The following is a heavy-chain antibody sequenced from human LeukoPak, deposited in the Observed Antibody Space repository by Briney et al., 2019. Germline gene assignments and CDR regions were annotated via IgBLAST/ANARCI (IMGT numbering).Heavy chain of an antibody. CDR1: GFTFDDYA. D-gene: IGHD2-2*02. CDR3: ARAKGVVVVPAAIRYYYYYMDV. J-gene: IGHJ6*03. V-gene: IGHV3-21*01. CDR2: ISSSSSYI. Sequence: GGSLRLSCAASGFTFDDYAMHWVRQAPGKGLEWVSSISSSSSYIYYADSVKGRFTISRDNAKNSLYLQMNSLRAEDTAVYYCARAKGVVVVPAAIRYYYYYMDVWGKGTTVTVSS.